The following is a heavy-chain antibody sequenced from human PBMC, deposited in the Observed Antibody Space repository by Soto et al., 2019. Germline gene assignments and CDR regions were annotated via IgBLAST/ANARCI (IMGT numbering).Heavy chain of an antibody. J-gene: IGHJ6*02. CDR1: GFTFSSYG. V-gene: IGHV3-30*18. Sequence: QAGGSLRLSCAASGFTFSSYGMHWVRQAPGKGLEWVAVISYDGSNKYYADSVKGRFTISRDNSKNTLYLQMNSLRAEDTAVYYCAKDAIKQWYYGMDVWGQGTTVTVSS. CDR3: AKDAIKQWYYGMDV. D-gene: IGHD6-19*01. CDR2: ISYDGSNK.